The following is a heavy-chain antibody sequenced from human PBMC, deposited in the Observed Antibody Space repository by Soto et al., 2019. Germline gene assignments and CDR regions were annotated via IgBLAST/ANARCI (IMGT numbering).Heavy chain of an antibody. J-gene: IGHJ4*02. CDR3: TRELLGYCSSTSCPGDAYDY. D-gene: IGHD2-2*01. CDR2: IRSKAYGGTT. V-gene: IGHV3-49*03. Sequence: GGSLRLSCTASGFTFGDYAMSWFRQAPGKGLEWVGFIRSKAYGGTTEYAASVKGRFTISRDDSKSIAYLQMNSLKTEDTAVYYCTRELLGYCSSTSCPGDAYDYWGQGTLVTVSS. CDR1: GFTFGDYA.